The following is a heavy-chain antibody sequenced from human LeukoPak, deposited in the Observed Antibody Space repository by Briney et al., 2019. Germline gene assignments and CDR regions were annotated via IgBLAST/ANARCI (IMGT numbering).Heavy chain of an antibody. D-gene: IGHD4-17*01. CDR3: AKDPYGTRYFDY. V-gene: IGHV3-23*01. CDR1: GSTFSSHA. J-gene: IGHJ4*02. CDR2: LSGSGYNT. Sequence: GGSLRLSCAASGSTFSSHALSWVRQAPGKGLEWVSSLSGSGYNTYYAYSVKGRFTISRDNSKNTVYLQMNSLRAQDTAGYYCAKDPYGTRYFDYWGQGTLVTVSS.